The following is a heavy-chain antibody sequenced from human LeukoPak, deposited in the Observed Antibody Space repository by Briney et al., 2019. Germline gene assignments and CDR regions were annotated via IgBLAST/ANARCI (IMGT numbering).Heavy chain of an antibody. CDR3: ARDAGVRGQGDFDY. J-gene: IGHJ4*02. CDR1: GYTFTGYY. V-gene: IGHV1-2*02. D-gene: IGHD3-10*01. Sequence: GASVKVSCKASGYTFTGYYMHWVRQAPGQGLEWMGWINPNSGGTNYAQKFQGRVTMTRDTSISTAYMELSRLRSDDTAVYYCARDAGVRGQGDFDYWGQGTLVTVSS. CDR2: INPNSGGT.